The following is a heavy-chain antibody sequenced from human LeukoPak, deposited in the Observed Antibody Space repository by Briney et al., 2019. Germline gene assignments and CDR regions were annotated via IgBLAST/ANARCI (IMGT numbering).Heavy chain of an antibody. CDR1: GGSISSGDYY. CDR2: IYYSGST. Sequence: SQTLSLTCTVSGGSISSGDYYWSWIRQPPGKGLGWIGYIYYSGSTYYNPSLKSRVTISVDTSKNQFSLKLSSVTAADTAVYYCARDSGMAGTSFDYWGQGTLVTVSS. CDR3: ARDSGMAGTSFDY. J-gene: IGHJ4*02. D-gene: IGHD6-19*01. V-gene: IGHV4-30-4*08.